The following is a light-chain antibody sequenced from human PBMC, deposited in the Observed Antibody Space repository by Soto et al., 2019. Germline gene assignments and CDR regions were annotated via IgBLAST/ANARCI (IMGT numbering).Light chain of an antibody. CDR1: QGISSW. CDR3: QQYNSYPTT. V-gene: IGKV1D-16*01. Sequence: DIQMTQSPSSLSASVGDRVTITCRASQGISSWLAWYQQKPEKDPRSLIYAASSLQSGVPSRFSGSGSGTNFTLTISSLQPEDFATYFCQQYNSYPTTFGGGTKVEIK. CDR2: AAS. J-gene: IGKJ4*01.